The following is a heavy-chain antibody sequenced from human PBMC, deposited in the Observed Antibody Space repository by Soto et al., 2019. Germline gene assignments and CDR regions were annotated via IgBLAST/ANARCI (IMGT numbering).Heavy chain of an antibody. J-gene: IGHJ4*02. CDR2: IYYSGST. Sequence: QLQLQESGPGLVKPSETLSLTCTVSGGSISSSSYYWGWIRQPPGKGLEWIGSIYYSGSTYYNPSLKSRVTLPVGPSNHHSSWKLSSVPAADTAVYSWASHGVRIAARLCDYWGQGTLVTVSS. CDR1: GGSISSSSYY. D-gene: IGHD6-6*01. V-gene: IGHV4-39*02. CDR3: ASHGVRIAARLCDY.